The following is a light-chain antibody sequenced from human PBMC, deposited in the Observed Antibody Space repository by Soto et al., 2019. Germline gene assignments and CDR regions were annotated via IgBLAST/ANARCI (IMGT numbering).Light chain of an antibody. CDR2: YDT. J-gene: IGLJ2*01. CDR1: NIGSKS. CDR3: QVWDSRSDHVV. Sequence: SYELTQPPSVSVAPGKTARITCDGNNIGSKSVHWYQQKSGQAPVVVIYYDTERPSGIPERFSGSNSGNPATLTISRVAAGDEADYYCQVWDSRSDHVVFGGGTKVTVL. V-gene: IGLV3-21*04.